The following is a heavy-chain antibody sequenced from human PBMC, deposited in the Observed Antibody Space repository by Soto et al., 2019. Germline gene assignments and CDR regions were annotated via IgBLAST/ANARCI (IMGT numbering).Heavy chain of an antibody. J-gene: IGHJ6*02. CDR1: AFTFSSYA. CDR3: SKDRATKRSDYYYGMDV. V-gene: IGHV3-23*01. D-gene: IGHD2-8*01. CDR2: ISSRGGST. Sequence: GGSLRPSCAASAFTFSSYAMSWVRQAPGKGMGWVSAISSRGGSTYYADSVKGRFTITMNKATNTRKVQMNRRRAEDTAVYYCSKDRATKRSDYYYGMDVWGQGTPVTVSS.